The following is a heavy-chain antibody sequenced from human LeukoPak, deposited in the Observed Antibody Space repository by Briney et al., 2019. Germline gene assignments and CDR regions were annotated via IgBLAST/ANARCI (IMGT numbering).Heavy chain of an antibody. Sequence: GGSLRLSCAASGITLTNVWMSWVRQAPGKGLEWIARIRSKGDGGTTDYAAPVKDRSNISRDDSANTLYLQMNSLETEDTGIYYCTADHYNWGQGTLVTVSS. CDR2: IRSKGDGGTT. D-gene: IGHD3-10*01. CDR3: TADHYN. J-gene: IGHJ4*02. V-gene: IGHV3-15*01. CDR1: GITLTNVW.